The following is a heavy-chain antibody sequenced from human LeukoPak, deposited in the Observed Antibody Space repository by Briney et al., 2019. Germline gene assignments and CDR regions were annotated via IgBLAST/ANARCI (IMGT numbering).Heavy chain of an antibody. D-gene: IGHD3-10*01. V-gene: IGHV3-30*18. CDR2: ISYDGSEE. Sequence: QPGRSLRLSCAASGFTFSGYGMHWVRQPPGKGLEWVAVISYDGSEEYCHDSVKGRLTLFSDNSKNTVYLQMNSVRAGDTAVYYCAKVVGGGLPLFDYWGQATLVTVSS. J-gene: IGHJ4*02. CDR3: AKVVGGGLPLFDY. CDR1: GFTFSGYG.